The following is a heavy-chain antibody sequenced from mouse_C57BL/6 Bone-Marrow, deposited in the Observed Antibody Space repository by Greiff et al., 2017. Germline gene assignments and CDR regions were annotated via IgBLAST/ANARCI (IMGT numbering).Heavy chain of an antibody. V-gene: IGHV1-82*01. J-gene: IGHJ1*03. CDR3: ARYYDGYYFDV. D-gene: IGHD2-3*01. Sequence: VQLQQSGPELVKPGASVKISCKASGYAFSSSWMNWVKQRPGKGLEWIGRIYPGDGDTNYNGKFKGKATLTSDKPSSTAYMQLSSLTSEDSAVYYCARYYDGYYFDVWGTGTTVTVSS. CDR1: GYAFSSSW. CDR2: IYPGDGDT.